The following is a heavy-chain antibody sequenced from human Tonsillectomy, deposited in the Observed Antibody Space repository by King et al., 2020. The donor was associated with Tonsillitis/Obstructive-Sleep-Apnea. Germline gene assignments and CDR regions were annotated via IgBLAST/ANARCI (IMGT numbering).Heavy chain of an antibody. Sequence: QLVQSGAEVKKPGESLKISCEGSGYSFTSYWIGWVRQMPGKGLEWMGFIYPGDSDTRYSPSFQGQVAISADKSISTAYLQWSSLKASDTAMYYCARLGGFCTSTSCSYYYFSYMDVWGKGTTVTVSS. D-gene: IGHD2-2*01. CDR3: ARLGGFCTSTSCSYYYFSYMDV. J-gene: IGHJ6*03. V-gene: IGHV5-51*01. CDR2: IYPGDSDT. CDR1: GYSFTSYW.